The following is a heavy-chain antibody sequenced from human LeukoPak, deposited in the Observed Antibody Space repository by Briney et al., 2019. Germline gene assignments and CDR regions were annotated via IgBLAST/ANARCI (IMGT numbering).Heavy chain of an antibody. D-gene: IGHD2-21*02. CDR2: INSDGSRT. CDR3: ARELPREVTLDY. J-gene: IGHJ4*02. Sequence: GGSLRLSCAASGFTLSSCEMYWVRQAPGKGLVWVSRINSDGSRTGYADSVKGRFTISRDNAKNTLYLQMNSLRAEDTAIYYCARELPREVTLDYWGQGTLVTVSS. V-gene: IGHV3-74*01. CDR1: GFTLSSCE.